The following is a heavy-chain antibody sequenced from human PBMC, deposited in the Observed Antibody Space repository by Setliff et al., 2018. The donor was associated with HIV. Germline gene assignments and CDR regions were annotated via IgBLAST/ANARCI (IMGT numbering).Heavy chain of an antibody. V-gene: IGHV4-59*01. J-gene: IGHJ5*02. CDR3: ARGAYYNFWSGYSAGGGSLGP. D-gene: IGHD3-3*01. Sequence: SETLSLTCSVSGGSISGYYWNWVRQPPGKGLEWMGYIYYSGSTGYNPALKRRVTISLDTSKNQFSLKLSSVTAADTAVYYCARGAYYNFWSGYSAGGGSLGPWGQGTLVTVSS. CDR1: GGSISGYY. CDR2: IYYSGST.